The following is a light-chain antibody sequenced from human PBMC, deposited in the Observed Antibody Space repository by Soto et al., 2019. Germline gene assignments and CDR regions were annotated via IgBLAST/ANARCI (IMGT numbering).Light chain of an antibody. CDR3: QHYDNLPLT. CDR1: QDISNY. Sequence: DIQMTQSPSSLSASVGERVTITCQASQDISNYLNWYQQKPGKAPKLLIYDASNLETGVPSRFSGSGSVTDFTFTISSLQPEDIATYYCQHYDNLPLTFGGGTKVEIK. J-gene: IGKJ4*01. CDR2: DAS. V-gene: IGKV1-33*01.